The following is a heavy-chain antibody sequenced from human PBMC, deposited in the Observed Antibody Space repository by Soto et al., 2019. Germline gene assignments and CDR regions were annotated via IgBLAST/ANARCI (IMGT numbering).Heavy chain of an antibody. CDR3: VSPTTRYFYYGMDV. Sequence: GGSLRLSCAASGFTFSSYSMHWVRQAPGKGLEWVAVISFDDNNKYYGDAVKGRFTISRDNSKNTLYLQMNSLRAEDTAVYYCVSPTTRYFYYGMDVWGQGTTVTVSS. CDR2: ISFDDNNK. V-gene: IGHV3-30*04. D-gene: IGHD4-4*01. J-gene: IGHJ6*02. CDR1: GFTFSSYS.